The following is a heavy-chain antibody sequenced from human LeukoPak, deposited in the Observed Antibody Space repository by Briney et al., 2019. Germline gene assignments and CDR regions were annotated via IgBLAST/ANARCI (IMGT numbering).Heavy chain of an antibody. D-gene: IGHD1-7*01. CDR1: GGSISSSSYY. CDR2: IYYSGST. CDR3: AITGTIWYFDL. Sequence: SETLSLTCTVSGGSISSSSYYWGWFRQPPGKGLEWIGSIYYSGSTYYNPSLKSRVTISVDTSKNQFSLKLSSVTAADTAVYYCAITGTIWYFDLWGRGTLVTVSS. J-gene: IGHJ2*01. V-gene: IGHV4-39*01.